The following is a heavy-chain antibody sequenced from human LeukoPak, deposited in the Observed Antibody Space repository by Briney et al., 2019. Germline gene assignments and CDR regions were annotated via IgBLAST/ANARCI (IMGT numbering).Heavy chain of an antibody. V-gene: IGHV3-71*01. J-gene: IGHJ4*02. CDR3: TRHIAD. Sequence: GGSLRLSCAASGFTFSDYYMSWVRQAPGLGLEWVGFIRSKGYGGTAEYAASVKGRFTISRDDSRGSAYLQMNSLKTDDTGVYYCTRHIADWGQGTLVTVSS. CDR2: IRSKGYGGTA. CDR1: GFTFSDYY. D-gene: IGHD2-21*01.